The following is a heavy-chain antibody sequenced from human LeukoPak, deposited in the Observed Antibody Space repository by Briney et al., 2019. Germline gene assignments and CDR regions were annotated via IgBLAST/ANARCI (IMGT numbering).Heavy chain of an antibody. V-gene: IGHV3-43*02. Sequence: PGGSLRLSCAASGFTFDDYAMHWVRQAPGKGLEWVSLISGDGGSTYYADSVKGRFTISRDNSKNSLYLQMNSLRTEDTALYYCAKDANYYDSSGLMGHDYWGQGTLVTVSS. CDR1: GFTFDDYA. CDR2: ISGDGGST. J-gene: IGHJ4*02. CDR3: AKDANYYDSSGLMGHDY. D-gene: IGHD3-22*01.